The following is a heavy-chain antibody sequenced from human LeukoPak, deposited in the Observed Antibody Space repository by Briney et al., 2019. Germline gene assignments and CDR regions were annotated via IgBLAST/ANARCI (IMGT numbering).Heavy chain of an antibody. V-gene: IGHV1-8*01. CDR3: AKDHEDSVDYGDYDGERDAFDI. J-gene: IGHJ3*02. CDR2: MNPNSGNT. Sequence: VASVKVSCKASGYTFTSYDINWVRQATGQGLEWMGWMNPNSGNTGYAQKFQGRVTMTRNTSISTAYMELSSLRSEDTAVYYCAKDHEDSVDYGDYDGERDAFDIWGQGTMVTVSS. CDR1: GYTFTSYD. D-gene: IGHD4-17*01.